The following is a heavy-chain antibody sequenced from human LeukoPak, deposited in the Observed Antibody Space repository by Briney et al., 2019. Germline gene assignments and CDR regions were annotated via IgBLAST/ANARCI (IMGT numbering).Heavy chain of an antibody. J-gene: IGHJ4*02. V-gene: IGHV3-30*02. Sequence: GGSQRLSCAASGFTFSSYGMHWVRQAPGKGLEWVAFIRYDGSNKYYADSVKGRFTTSRDNSKNTLYLQMNSLRAEDTAVYYCAKDSATITEGGYWGQGTLVTVSS. D-gene: IGHD5-24*01. CDR1: GFTFSSYG. CDR2: IRYDGSNK. CDR3: AKDSATITEGGY.